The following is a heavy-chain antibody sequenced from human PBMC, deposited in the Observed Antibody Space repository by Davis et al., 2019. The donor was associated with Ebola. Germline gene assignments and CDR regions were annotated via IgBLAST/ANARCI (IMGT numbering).Heavy chain of an antibody. Sequence: SVKVSCKASGGTFSSYAISWVRQAPGQGLEWMGGIIPIFGTANYAQKFQGRVTITADESTSTAYMELRSLRSDDTAVYYCARSIVGATQAGWFDPWGQGTLVTVSS. CDR2: IIPIFGTA. J-gene: IGHJ5*02. CDR1: GGTFSSYA. CDR3: ARSIVGATQAGWFDP. D-gene: IGHD1-26*01. V-gene: IGHV1-69*13.